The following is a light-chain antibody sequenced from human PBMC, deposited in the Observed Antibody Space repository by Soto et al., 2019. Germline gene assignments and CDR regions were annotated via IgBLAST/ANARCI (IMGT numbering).Light chain of an antibody. CDR1: NSNIRSKY. Sequence: QSVLTQPPSASGTPGQRVTISCSGSNSNIRSKYVYWYQQVPGTAPKLLMYRNNQRPSGVPDRFSGSKSGTSASLAISGLRSEDEADYYCAAWDASVSGPAFGGGTKVTVL. J-gene: IGLJ2*01. CDR2: RNN. V-gene: IGLV1-47*01. CDR3: AAWDASVSGPA.